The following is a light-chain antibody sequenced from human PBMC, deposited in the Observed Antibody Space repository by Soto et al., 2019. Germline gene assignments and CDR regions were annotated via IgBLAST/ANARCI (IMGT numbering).Light chain of an antibody. J-gene: IGKJ2*01. CDR1: QSLVYSDGNTY. CDR3: MQGTHWPPIT. CDR2: KVS. Sequence: DVVMTQSPLSLPVTLGQPASISCRSSQSLVYSDGNTYLNWFQQRPGKSPRRLIYKVSNRDSGVPDRVSGSGSGSDFTLKISRVEAEDVGVYYCMQGTHWPPITFGQGTKLEIK. V-gene: IGKV2-30*01.